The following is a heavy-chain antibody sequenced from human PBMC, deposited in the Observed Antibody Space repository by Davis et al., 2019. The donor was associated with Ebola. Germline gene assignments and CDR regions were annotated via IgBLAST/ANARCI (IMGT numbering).Heavy chain of an antibody. V-gene: IGHV3-30*04. CDR3: ARESYYFDSSGYYFDY. CDR1: GFTFSSYA. D-gene: IGHD3-22*01. J-gene: IGHJ4*02. CDR2: ISYDGSNK. Sequence: GESLKISCAASGFTFSSYAIHWVRQAPGKGLEWVAVISYDGSNKYYADSVKGRFTISRDNSKNTLYLQMNSLRAEDTAVYYCARESYYFDSSGYYFDYWGQGVLVTVSS.